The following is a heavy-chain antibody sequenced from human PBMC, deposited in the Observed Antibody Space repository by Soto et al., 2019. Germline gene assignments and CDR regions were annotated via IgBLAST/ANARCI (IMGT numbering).Heavy chain of an antibody. V-gene: IGHV3-33*01. CDR2: IWHDGKNK. CDR1: GFAFSAFG. CDR3: ARDPGQDEAMDY. J-gene: IGHJ4*02. Sequence: QVQVVESGGGVVQPGKSLRLSCAASGFAFSAFGMHWVRQAPAKGLEWVAVIWHDGKNKDYADYAKGRFTISRDNSRNILYLEMNSLRVEDTAVYYCARDPGQDEAMDYWGQGTLVTVAS.